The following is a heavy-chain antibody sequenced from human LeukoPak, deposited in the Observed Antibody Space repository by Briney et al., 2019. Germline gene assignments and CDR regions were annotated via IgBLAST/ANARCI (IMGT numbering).Heavy chain of an antibody. Sequence: ASVKVSCEVSGYTLTELSMHWVRQAPGKGLEWMGGFDPEDGETIYAQKFQGRVTMTEDTSTDTAYMEVSSLRSEDTAVYYCATQYYGAFDYWGQGTLVTVSS. CDR3: ATQYYGAFDY. V-gene: IGHV1-24*01. J-gene: IGHJ4*02. CDR2: FDPEDGET. D-gene: IGHD4-17*01. CDR1: GYTLTELS.